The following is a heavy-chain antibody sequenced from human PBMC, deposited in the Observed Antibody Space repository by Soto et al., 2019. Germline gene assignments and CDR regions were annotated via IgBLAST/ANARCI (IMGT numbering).Heavy chain of an antibody. CDR2: ISGSGGST. D-gene: IGHD2-2*01. CDR3: ARACAPGSSGSCYAGIAAFDL. Sequence: GGSLRLSCAASGFTFSSYAMSWVRQAPGKGLEWVSAISGSGGSTYYADSVKGRFTISRDNSKNTLYLQMNSLRAEDTAVYYCARACAPGSSGSCYAGIAAFDLWGQGTMVT. V-gene: IGHV3-23*01. CDR1: GFTFSSYA. J-gene: IGHJ3*01.